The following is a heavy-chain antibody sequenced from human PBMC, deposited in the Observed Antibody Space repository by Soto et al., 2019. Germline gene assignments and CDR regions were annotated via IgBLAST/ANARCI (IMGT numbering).Heavy chain of an antibody. D-gene: IGHD6-13*01. CDR3: ARASPIAAADY. J-gene: IGHJ4*02. CDR2: INHSGST. CDR1: GGSFSGYY. Sequence: PSETLSLTCAVYGGSFSGYYWGWIRQPPGKGLEWIGEINHSGSTNYNPSLKSRVAISVDTSKTQSSLKLSSVTAADTAVYYCARASPIAAADYWGQGTLATVSS. V-gene: IGHV4-34*01.